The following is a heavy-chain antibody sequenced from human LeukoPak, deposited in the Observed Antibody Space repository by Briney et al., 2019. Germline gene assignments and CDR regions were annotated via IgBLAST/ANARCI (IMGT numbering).Heavy chain of an antibody. Sequence: GGSLRPSCAASGFTFSSYWMHWVRQAPGKGLVWVSRINSDGSSTSYADSVKGRFTISRDNAKNTLYLHMNSLRAEDTAVYYCARGRGSTSRPNWFDPWGQGTLVTVSS. V-gene: IGHV3-74*01. CDR1: GFTFSSYW. CDR3: ARGRGSTSRPNWFDP. D-gene: IGHD2-2*01. CDR2: INSDGSST. J-gene: IGHJ5*02.